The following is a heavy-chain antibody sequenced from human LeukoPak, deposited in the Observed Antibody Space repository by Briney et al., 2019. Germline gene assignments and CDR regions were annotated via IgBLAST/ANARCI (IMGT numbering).Heavy chain of an antibody. Sequence: GGSLRLSCAASGLTFSSYWMHWVRQAPGKGLVWVSRISTDGSSTSYADSVKGRFTISRDNAKNILSLQMNSLRVEDTAVYYCATSSTSCCDYWGQGTLVTVSS. CDR3: ATSSTSCCDY. D-gene: IGHD2-2*01. V-gene: IGHV3-74*01. CDR1: GLTFSSYW. CDR2: ISTDGSST. J-gene: IGHJ4*02.